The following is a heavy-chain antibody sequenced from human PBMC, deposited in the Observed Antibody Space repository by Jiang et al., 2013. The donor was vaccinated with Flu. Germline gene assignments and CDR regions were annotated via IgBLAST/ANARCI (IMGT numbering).Heavy chain of an antibody. CDR2: IYYSGST. CDR3: ARRTMVRGVIEAQKQPQVDY. D-gene: IGHD3-10*01. V-gene: IGHV4-39*01. J-gene: IGHJ4*02. Sequence: PGLVKPSETLSLTCTVSGGSISSSSYYWGWIRQPPGKGLEWIGSIYYSGSTYYNPSLKSRVTISVDTSKNQFSLKLSSVTAADTAVYYCARRTMVRGVIEAQKQPQVDYWGQGTLVTVSS. CDR1: GGSISSSSYY.